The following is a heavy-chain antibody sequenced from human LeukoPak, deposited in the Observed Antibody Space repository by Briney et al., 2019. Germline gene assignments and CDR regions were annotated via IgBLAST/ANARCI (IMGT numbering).Heavy chain of an antibody. CDR2: ISDSGGST. CDR3: AKRGIVIRAVIIVGFHKEAYYFDY. V-gene: IGHV3-23*01. J-gene: IGHJ4*02. D-gene: IGHD3-10*01. CDR1: GFTFTTYA. Sequence: GGSLRLSCAASGFTFTTYAMTWVRQAPGKGLEWVAGISDSGGSTNYADSVKGRFTISRDNPKNTLYLQMNSLRAEDTAVYFCAKRGIVIRAVIIVGFHKEAYYFDYWGQGTLVTVSS.